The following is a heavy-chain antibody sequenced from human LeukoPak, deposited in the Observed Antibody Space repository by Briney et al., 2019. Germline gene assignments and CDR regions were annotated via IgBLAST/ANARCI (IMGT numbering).Heavy chain of an antibody. D-gene: IGHD3-3*01. CDR1: GYTFTSYG. J-gene: IGHJ4*02. CDR2: INPNSGGT. Sequence: ASVKVSCKASGYTFTSYGISWVRQAPGQGLEWMGWINPNSGGTNYAQKFQGRVTMTRDTSISTAYMELSRLRSDDTAVYYCARPFWSGYYTFDYWGQGTLVTVSS. CDR3: ARPFWSGYYTFDY. V-gene: IGHV1-2*02.